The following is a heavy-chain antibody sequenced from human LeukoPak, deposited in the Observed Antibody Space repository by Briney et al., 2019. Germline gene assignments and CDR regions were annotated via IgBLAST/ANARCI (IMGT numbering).Heavy chain of an antibody. J-gene: IGHJ4*02. V-gene: IGHV4-61*03. CDR1: GGSVTSDSSY. CDR2: IYYRGST. CDR3: ARDRLGIPPDY. D-gene: IGHD6-6*01. Sequence: PSETLSLTCTVSGGSVTSDSSYWSWIRQPPGKGLEWIGYIYYRGSTNYNPSLKSRVSMSIDTSKNHFSLKLSSLTAADTAVYYCARDRLGIPPDYWGQGALVIVSS.